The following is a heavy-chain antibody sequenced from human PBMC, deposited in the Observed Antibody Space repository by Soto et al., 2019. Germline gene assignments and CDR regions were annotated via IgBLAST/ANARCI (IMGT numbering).Heavy chain of an antibody. Sequence: PSETLSLTCAVSGYSISSGYYWGWIRQPPGKGLEWIGSIYHSGSTYYNPSLKSRVTISVDTSKNQFSLKLSSVTAANTAVYYCEREQQLWLVFDYWGQGTLVTVSS. J-gene: IGHJ4*02. V-gene: IGHV4-38-2*02. CDR2: IYHSGST. CDR3: EREQQLWLVFDY. D-gene: IGHD5-18*01. CDR1: GYSISSGYY.